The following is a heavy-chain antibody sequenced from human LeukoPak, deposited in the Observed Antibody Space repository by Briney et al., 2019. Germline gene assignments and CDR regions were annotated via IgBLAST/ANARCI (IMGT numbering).Heavy chain of an antibody. Sequence: SEALSLTCAVYSVSFSGYYWSWIRQPPGKGLEWIGDINDSGSTNYNPSVKSRVTISVDTSKNQFSLKLSSVTAADTAVYYCARDWGVGATPFDYWGQGTLVTVSS. CDR2: INDSGST. CDR3: ARDWGVGATPFDY. D-gene: IGHD1-26*01. J-gene: IGHJ4*02. V-gene: IGHV4-34*01. CDR1: SVSFSGYY.